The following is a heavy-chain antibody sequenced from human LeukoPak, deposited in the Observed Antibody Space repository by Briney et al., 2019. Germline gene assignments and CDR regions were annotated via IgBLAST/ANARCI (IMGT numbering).Heavy chain of an antibody. J-gene: IGHJ4*02. V-gene: IGHV4-30-4*08. Sequence: SETLSLTCTVSGGSFTADNYFWSWTRQPPGEGLEWIGYIYYTAGSYCNPSLKSRVTMSIDASTNQFSLKLNSVTAADTAVYHCGRGLRYSESFVVEYWGLGTLVTVSS. CDR3: GRGLRYSESFVVEY. CDR2: IYYTAGS. D-gene: IGHD5-12*01. CDR1: GGSFTADNYF.